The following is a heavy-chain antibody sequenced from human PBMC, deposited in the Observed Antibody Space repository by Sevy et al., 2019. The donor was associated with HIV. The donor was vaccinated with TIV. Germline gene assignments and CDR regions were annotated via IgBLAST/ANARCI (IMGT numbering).Heavy chain of an antibody. D-gene: IGHD3-16*01. V-gene: IGHV3-49*03. CDR1: GFPFGDYT. J-gene: IGHJ4*02. CDR2: IGSKSYGGTT. Sequence: GGSLRLSCTTSGFPFGDYTMTWFRQAPRKGLEWVGSIGSKSYGGTTEYAASVKGRFLVSRDDSKSIAYLQMNSLKTEDTAVYYCSRDFNRLMGVYWGQGTLVTVSS. CDR3: SRDFNRLMGVY.